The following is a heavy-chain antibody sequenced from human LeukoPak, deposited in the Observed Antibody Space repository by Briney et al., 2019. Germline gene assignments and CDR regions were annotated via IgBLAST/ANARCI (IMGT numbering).Heavy chain of an antibody. CDR2: IYSGGST. CDR1: GFTVSGNY. CDR3: ARLEGGNYFDY. J-gene: IGHJ4*02. Sequence: GGSLRLSCAASGFTVSGNYMSWVRQAPVKVLEWVSVIYSGGSTYYADSVKGRFTISRHNSKNTLYLQMNSLRAEDTAVYYCARLEGGNYFDYWGQGTLVTVSS. V-gene: IGHV3-53*04. D-gene: IGHD2-15*01.